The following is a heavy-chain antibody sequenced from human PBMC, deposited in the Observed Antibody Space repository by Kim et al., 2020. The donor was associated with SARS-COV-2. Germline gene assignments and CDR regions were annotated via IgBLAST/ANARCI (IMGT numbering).Heavy chain of an antibody. V-gene: IGHV3-33*01. D-gene: IGHD1-26*01. CDR3: ARDDVGAFDI. CDR2: NK. Sequence: NKYSADSVNGRFTLSSDNSKNTLYLQMNSLRAEDTAMYYCARDDVGAFDIWCPGTMVTVSS. J-gene: IGHJ3*02.